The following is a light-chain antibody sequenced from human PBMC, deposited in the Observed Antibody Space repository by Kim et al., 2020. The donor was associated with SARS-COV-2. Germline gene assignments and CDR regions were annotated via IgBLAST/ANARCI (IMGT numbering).Light chain of an antibody. CDR2: GAS. Sequence: ETVLTQSPAALSVSPGERATLSCKTSQNIGIILAWYQQKPGQAPRLLIYGASTRATGVSGSFSGSGSGTDFTLTISSLQSEDLAVYYWQQYGDWPYVFGQGTKLEI. J-gene: IGKJ2*01. V-gene: IGKV3-15*01. CDR3: QQYGDWPYV. CDR1: QNIGII.